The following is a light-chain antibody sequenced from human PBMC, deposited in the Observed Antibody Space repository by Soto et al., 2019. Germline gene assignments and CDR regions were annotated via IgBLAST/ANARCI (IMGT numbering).Light chain of an antibody. CDR1: QSLLHSNGYNY. Sequence: DIVMTQSPLSLPVTPGEPASISCRSSQSLLHSNGYNYLDWYLQKPGQSPQLLIYLGSNRASGVPDRFSGSGSGTDFTLKISRVEAEDVGIYYCMHALQTLYTLGLGTKLEIK. V-gene: IGKV2-28*01. CDR2: LGS. J-gene: IGKJ2*01. CDR3: MHALQTLYT.